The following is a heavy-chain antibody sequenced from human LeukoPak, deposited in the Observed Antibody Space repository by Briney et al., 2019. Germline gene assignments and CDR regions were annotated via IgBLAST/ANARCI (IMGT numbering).Heavy chain of an antibody. CDR1: GVSISSGGYY. Sequence: PSETLSLTCTVSGVSISSGGYYWSWIRQHPGKGLEWIGYIYYSGSTYYNPSPKSRVTISVDTSKNQFSLKLSSVTAADTAVYYCASSYSTFSFDYWGQGTLVTVSS. CDR3: ASSYSTFSFDY. CDR2: IYYSGST. V-gene: IGHV4-31*03. J-gene: IGHJ4*02. D-gene: IGHD2/OR15-2a*01.